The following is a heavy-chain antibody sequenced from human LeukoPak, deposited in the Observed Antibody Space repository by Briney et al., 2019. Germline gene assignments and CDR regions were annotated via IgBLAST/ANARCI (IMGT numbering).Heavy chain of an antibody. J-gene: IGHJ6*03. V-gene: IGHV4-39*07. Sequence: PSETLSLTCTVSGGSISSSSYYWGWIRQPPGKGLEWIGSIYYSGSTNYNPSLKSRVTISVDTSKNQFSLKLNSVTAADTAVYYCARVRSGYYYYMDVWGKGTTVTISS. CDR1: GGSISSSSYY. CDR2: IYYSGST. CDR3: ARVRSGYYYYMDV. D-gene: IGHD3-10*01.